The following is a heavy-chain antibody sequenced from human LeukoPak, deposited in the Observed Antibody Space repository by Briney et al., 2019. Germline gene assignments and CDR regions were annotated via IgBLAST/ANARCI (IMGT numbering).Heavy chain of an antibody. D-gene: IGHD6-13*01. CDR3: ARAVYSSSWYQYYYYMDV. CDR1: GFTFSNYW. J-gene: IGHJ6*03. V-gene: IGHV3-74*01. CDR2: INSDGSST. Sequence: GGSLRLSCAASGFTFSNYWMHWVRQVPGKGLVWVSRINSDGSSTSYADSVKGRFTISRDNAKNTLYLQMNSLRAEDTAVYYCARAVYSSSWYQYYYYMDVWGKGTTVTVSS.